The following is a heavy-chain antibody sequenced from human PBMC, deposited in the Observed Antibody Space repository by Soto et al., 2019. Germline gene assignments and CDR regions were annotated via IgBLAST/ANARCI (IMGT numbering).Heavy chain of an antibody. V-gene: IGHV3-23*01. Sequence: EVQLLESGGGLVQPGGSLRLSCAASGFTFSDYAMSWVRQAPGKGLEWVSHTSDSGRSTYYADSVRGRFTISRDNSKNTLYLQMNSLRVEDTAVYYCAKGYSSSWYVPDYWGQGTLVTVSS. CDR2: TSDSGRST. CDR3: AKGYSSSWYVPDY. D-gene: IGHD6-13*01. CDR1: GFTFSDYA. J-gene: IGHJ4*02.